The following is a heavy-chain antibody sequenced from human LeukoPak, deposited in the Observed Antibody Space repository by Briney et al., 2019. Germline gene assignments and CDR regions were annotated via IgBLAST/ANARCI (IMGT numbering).Heavy chain of an antibody. CDR3: ARDRSQEFDP. V-gene: IGHV3-30*02. Sequence: GGSLRLSCAASGFTFSSYGMHWVRQAPGKGLEGVALLRSDGSNKYYADSVKGRFTISRGNSKNTLYLQMSSLRAEDTAVYYCARDRSQEFDPWGQGTLVTVSS. J-gene: IGHJ5*02. CDR2: LRSDGSNK. D-gene: IGHD3-10*01. CDR1: GFTFSSYG.